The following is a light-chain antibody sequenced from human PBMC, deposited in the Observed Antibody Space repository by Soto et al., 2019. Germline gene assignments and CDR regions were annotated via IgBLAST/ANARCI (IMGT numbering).Light chain of an antibody. J-gene: IGLJ3*02. CDR1: SSDIGGYKY. CDR2: EVS. V-gene: IGLV2-14*01. Sequence: QSVLTQPASVSGSPGQSIAISCTGTSSDIGGYKYVSWYQQHPGKAPKLIIYEVSNRPSGVSDRFSGSKSGNTASLTISGLQAEDEADYSCSSYTSSNTLVFGGGTKVTVL. CDR3: SSYTSSNTLV.